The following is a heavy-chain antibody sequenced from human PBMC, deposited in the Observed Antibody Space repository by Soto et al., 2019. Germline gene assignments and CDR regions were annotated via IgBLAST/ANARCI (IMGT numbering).Heavy chain of an antibody. J-gene: IGHJ4*02. CDR1: GGSISSSSYY. Sequence: QLQLQESGPGLVKPSETLSLTCTVSGGSISSSSYYWGCIRQPPGKGLEWIGCIYYSGSTYYNPALNNRVIISEDTAKNQFSLKLSSVTAAEPAVYYCAGDYGDLLFDYWGRGTVASVSP. D-gene: IGHD4-17*01. CDR2: IYYSGST. V-gene: IGHV4-39*01. CDR3: AGDYGDLLFDY.